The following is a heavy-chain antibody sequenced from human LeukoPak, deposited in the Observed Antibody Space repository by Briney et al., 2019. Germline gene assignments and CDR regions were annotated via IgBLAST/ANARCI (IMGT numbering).Heavy chain of an antibody. CDR3: ARLRGSYWVDY. D-gene: IGHD3-10*01. J-gene: IGHJ4*02. V-gene: IGHV4-59*08. Sequence: SETLSLTCIVSGGSISTYYWSRIRQSPGKGLECIGYIYHSGSTNYNPSLKSRVTISVDTSKNQFSLKLNSVTAADTAEYYCARLRGSYWVDYWGQGTLVTVSS. CDR2: IYHSGST. CDR1: GGSISTYY.